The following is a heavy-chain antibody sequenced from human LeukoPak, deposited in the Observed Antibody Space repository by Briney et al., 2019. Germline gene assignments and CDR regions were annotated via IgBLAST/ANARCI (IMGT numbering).Heavy chain of an antibody. Sequence: GASVKVSCKASGGTFSSYAISWVRQAPGQGLEWMGGIIPIFGTANYEQKFQGRVTITADESTSTAYMELSSLRSEDTAVYYCARDISAYSGYGVDWFDPWGQGTLVTVSS. CDR3: ARDISAYSGYGVDWFDP. J-gene: IGHJ5*02. V-gene: IGHV1-69*13. D-gene: IGHD5-12*01. CDR1: GGTFSSYA. CDR2: IIPIFGTA.